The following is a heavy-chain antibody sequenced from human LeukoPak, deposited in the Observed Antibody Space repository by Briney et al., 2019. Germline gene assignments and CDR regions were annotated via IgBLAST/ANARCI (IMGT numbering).Heavy chain of an antibody. CDR3: ARMGIAVAGSKNYGMDV. V-gene: IGHV4-61*08. D-gene: IGHD6-19*01. CDR2: IYYSGST. Sequence: PSETLSLTCTVSGGSISSGGYYWSWIRQPPGKGLEWIGYIYYSGSTNYNPSLKSRVTISVDTSKNQFSLKLSSVTAADTAVYYCARMGIAVAGSKNYGMDVWGQGTTVTVSS. CDR1: GGSISSGGYY. J-gene: IGHJ6*02.